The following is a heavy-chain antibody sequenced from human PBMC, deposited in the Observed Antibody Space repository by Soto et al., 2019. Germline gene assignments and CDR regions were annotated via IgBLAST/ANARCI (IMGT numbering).Heavy chain of an antibody. CDR1: CGSFIGYY. CDR2: INHSGST. CDR3: AAASGGMDV. J-gene: IGHJ6*02. V-gene: IGHV4-34*01. D-gene: IGHD1-26*01. Sequence: SETLSLTCAFYCGSFIGYYWSWIRQPPGKGLEWIGEINHSGSTNYNPSLKSRVTISVDTSKNQFSLKLSSVTAADTAVYYCAAASGGMDVWGQGTTVTVSS.